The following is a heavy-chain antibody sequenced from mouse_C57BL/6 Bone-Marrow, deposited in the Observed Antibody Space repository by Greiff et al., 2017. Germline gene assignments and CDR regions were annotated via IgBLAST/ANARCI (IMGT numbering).Heavy chain of an antibody. V-gene: IGHV1-50*01. CDR1: GYTFTSYW. CDR2: IDPSDSYT. J-gene: IGHJ4*01. Sequence: QVQLQQSGAELVKPGASVKLSCKASGYTFTSYWMQWVKQRPGQGLEWIGEIDPSDSYTNYNQKFKGKATLTVDTSSSTAYMQLSSLTSEDSAVYYCARSLIYYYGTYAMDYWGQGTSVTVSS. D-gene: IGHD1-1*01. CDR3: ARSLIYYYGTYAMDY.